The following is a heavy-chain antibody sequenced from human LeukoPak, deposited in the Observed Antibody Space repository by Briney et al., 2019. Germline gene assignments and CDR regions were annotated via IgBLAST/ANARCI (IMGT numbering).Heavy chain of an antibody. J-gene: IGHJ4*02. Sequence: GGSLRLSCAASGFTFSSYDMHWVRQATGKGLEWVSAIGTAGDTYYPGSVKGRFTISRENAKNSLYLQMNSLRAGDTAVYYCARASYGSRSYYTPYFDYWGQGTLVTVSS. CDR2: IGTAGDT. CDR3: ARASYGSRSYYTPYFDY. D-gene: IGHD3-10*01. V-gene: IGHV3-13*01. CDR1: GFTFSSYD.